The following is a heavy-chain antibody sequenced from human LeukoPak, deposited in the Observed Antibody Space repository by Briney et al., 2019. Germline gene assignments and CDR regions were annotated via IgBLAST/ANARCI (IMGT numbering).Heavy chain of an antibody. J-gene: IGHJ3*02. CDR2: IRGGGGSA. CDR3: SRDPNGDYIGAFDM. CDR1: GFTFSAYA. D-gene: IGHD4-17*01. V-gene: IGHV3-23*01. Sequence: GGSLRLSCAASGFTFSAYAMMWVRQAPGKGPEWVSAIRGGGGSAFYADSVKGRFTISRDNSKYTLFLQMNSLRAEDTAVYYCSRDPNGDYIGAFDMWGPGTMVTVSS.